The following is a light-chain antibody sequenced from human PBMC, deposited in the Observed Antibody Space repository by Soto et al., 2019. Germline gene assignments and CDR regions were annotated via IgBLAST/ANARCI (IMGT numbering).Light chain of an antibody. Sequence: STLPASVGESVTITSRASQSIGDSLAWYQQKPGKAPYLLISDVSSLERGVPSRFSGSGSGTEFTLTISSMQPDDFAPFYCQQYNCYSRTFGEGTMVDIK. CDR3: QQYNCYSRT. V-gene: IGKV1-5*01. CDR2: DVS. CDR1: QSIGDS. J-gene: IGKJ4*02.